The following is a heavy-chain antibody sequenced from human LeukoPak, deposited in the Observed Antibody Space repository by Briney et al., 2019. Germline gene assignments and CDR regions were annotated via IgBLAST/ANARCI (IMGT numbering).Heavy chain of an antibody. V-gene: IGHV3-9*01. J-gene: IGHJ4*02. Sequence: GGSLRLSCAASGFTFSSYGMHWVRQAPGKGLEWVSGISWNSGSIGYADSVKGRFTISRDNAKNSLYLQMNSLRAEDTALYYCAKFSSSNPYWGQGTLVTVSS. CDR1: GFTFSSYG. CDR2: ISWNSGSI. D-gene: IGHD6-6*01. CDR3: AKFSSSNPY.